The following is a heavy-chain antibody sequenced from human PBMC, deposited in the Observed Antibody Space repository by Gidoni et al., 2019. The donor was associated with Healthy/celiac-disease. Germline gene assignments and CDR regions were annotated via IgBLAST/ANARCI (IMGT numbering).Heavy chain of an antibody. CDR1: GYTFTSYG. CDR3: ARDRPYDTYYYDSSGYYPEYFQH. CDR2: ISAYKGNT. D-gene: IGHD3-22*01. V-gene: IGHV1-18*01. Sequence: QVQLVQSGAEVKKPGASVKVSCKASGYTFTSYGISWVRQAPGQGLEWMGWISAYKGNTNYAQKLQGRVNMTTDTTTSTAYMELRSLRSDDTAVYYCARDRPYDTYYYDSSGYYPEYFQHWGQGTLVTVSS. J-gene: IGHJ1*01.